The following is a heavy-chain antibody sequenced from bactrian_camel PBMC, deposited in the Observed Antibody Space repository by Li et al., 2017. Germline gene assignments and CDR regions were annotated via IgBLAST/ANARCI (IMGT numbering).Heavy chain of an antibody. J-gene: IGHJ4*01. V-gene: IGHV3S55*01. D-gene: IGHD6*01. CDR2: ISSDGTT. CDR1: AYYFSSCA. CDR3: AATLRFGACGPVVAGPNDYV. Sequence: HVQLVESGGGSVQTGGSLKLSCVTSAYYFSSCAMGWYRGKERRLVASISSDGTTTYTESVKGRFTISQDNAKNTMYLQMNSLKTEDTAMYYCAATLRFGACGPVVAGPNDYVWGQGTQVTVS.